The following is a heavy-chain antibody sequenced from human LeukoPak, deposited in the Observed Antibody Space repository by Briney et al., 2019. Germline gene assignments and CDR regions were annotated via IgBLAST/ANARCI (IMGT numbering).Heavy chain of an antibody. V-gene: IGHV4-39*01. CDR1: GVSISSSSYY. J-gene: IGHJ4*02. D-gene: IGHD3-22*01. Sequence: SETLSLTCTVSGVSISSSSYYWGWIRQPPGKGLEWIGTISYSGSTYYNPSLKSRVTISVDTSTNQFSLKLSSVTAADTAVYYCARRYYYDSSGYYYHYDYWGQGTLVTVSS. CDR3: ARRYYYDSSGYYYHYDY. CDR2: ISYSGST.